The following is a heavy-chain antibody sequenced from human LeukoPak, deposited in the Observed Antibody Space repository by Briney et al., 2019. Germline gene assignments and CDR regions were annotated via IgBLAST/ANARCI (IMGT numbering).Heavy chain of an antibody. CDR1: GYTFTSYD. J-gene: IGHJ5*02. D-gene: IGHD3-10*01. V-gene: IGHV1-8*01. CDR2: MNPNSGNT. CDR3: ARVRGTMVRGVIWWFDP. Sequence: ASVKVSCKASGYTFTSYDINWVRQATGQGLEWMGWMNPNSGNTGYAQKLQGRVTMTRNTSISTAYMELSSLRSEDTAVYYCARVRGTMVRGVIWWFDPWGQGTLVTVSS.